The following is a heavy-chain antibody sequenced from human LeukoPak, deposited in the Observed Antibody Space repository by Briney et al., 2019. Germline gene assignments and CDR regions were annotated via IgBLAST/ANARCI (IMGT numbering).Heavy chain of an antibody. D-gene: IGHD3-10*01. CDR1: GGSISSYY. J-gene: IGHJ4*02. CDR2: VYPSGST. Sequence: SETLSLTCTVSGGSISSYYWSWIRQPAGKGLEWIGRVYPSGSTNYSPSLKSRVAMSIDTSKRQFSLKLNSVTAADTAVYYCAREDYYGSAADYWGQGTLVTVSS. V-gene: IGHV4-4*07. CDR3: AREDYYGSAADY.